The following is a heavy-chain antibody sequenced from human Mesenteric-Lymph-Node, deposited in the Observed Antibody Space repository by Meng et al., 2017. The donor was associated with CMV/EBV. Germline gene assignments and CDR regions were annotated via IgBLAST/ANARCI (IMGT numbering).Heavy chain of an antibody. CDR1: GYTFTSHT. CDR2: ISTYNGNT. D-gene: IGHD2-2*01. Sequence: ASVKVSCKASGYTFTSHTITWVRQASGQGLEWMGWISTYNGNTIYAQKFQGRVTMTTDTSTSTAYMELRSLTSDDTAVYYCARDFRDCGSSSCYWGWFDSWGQGTLVTVSS. V-gene: IGHV1-18*01. CDR3: ARDFRDCGSSSCYWGWFDS. J-gene: IGHJ5*01.